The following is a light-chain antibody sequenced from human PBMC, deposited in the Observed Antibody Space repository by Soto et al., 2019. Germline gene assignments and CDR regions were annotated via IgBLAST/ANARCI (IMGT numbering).Light chain of an antibody. Sequence: DIVMTQSPPSLPVTPGEPAPFSCRSSQTLLHSNGYNYLDWYLQKPGQSPQLLIYLGSNRASGVPDRFSGSGSGTDFTLKISRVEAEDVGVYYCMQALQTPTFGGGTKVEIK. CDR3: MQALQTPT. CDR1: QTLLHSNGYNY. CDR2: LGS. V-gene: IGKV2-28*01. J-gene: IGKJ4*01.